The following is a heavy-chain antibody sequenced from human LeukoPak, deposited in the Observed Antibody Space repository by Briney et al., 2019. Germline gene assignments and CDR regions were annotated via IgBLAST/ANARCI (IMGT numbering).Heavy chain of an antibody. J-gene: IGHJ6*02. V-gene: IGHV3-23*01. D-gene: IGHD6-19*01. CDR2: ISRNSGDYT. Sequence: GGSLRLSCEASGFTFSIYDMYWVRQAPGKGLECVASISRNSGDYTLYAASVKGRFTISRDNSRSTLYLQMNSLRAEDTAVYYCAKDSRDLAGIAVAVPYYGMDVWGQGTTVTVSS. CDR1: GFTFSIYD. CDR3: AKDSRDLAGIAVAVPYYGMDV.